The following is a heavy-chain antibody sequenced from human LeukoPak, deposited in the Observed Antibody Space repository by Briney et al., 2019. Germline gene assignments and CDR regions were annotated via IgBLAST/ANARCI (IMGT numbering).Heavy chain of an antibody. Sequence: GGSLRLSCAASGFTFSSYGMHWVRQAPGKGLEWVAVISYDGSNKYYADSVKGRFTISRDNSKNTLYLQMNSLRAEGTAVYYCAKGLTTVVYGFDYWGQGTLVTVSS. J-gene: IGHJ4*02. CDR2: ISYDGSNK. CDR3: AKGLTTVVYGFDY. D-gene: IGHD4-23*01. V-gene: IGHV3-30*18. CDR1: GFTFSSYG.